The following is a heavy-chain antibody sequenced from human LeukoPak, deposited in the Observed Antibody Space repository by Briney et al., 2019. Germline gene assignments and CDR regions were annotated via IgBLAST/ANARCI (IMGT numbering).Heavy chain of an antibody. V-gene: IGHV3-48*01. CDR1: GFTFVSHG. CDR3: ARVRGPTVTTMYFDY. Sequence: GGSLRLSCAASGFTFVSHGMIWVRQAPGKGLEWLSYISPGSTTINSADSVKDRFTTSRDKAKSSLFLQMNSLRAEDTAVYYCARVRGPTVTTMYFDYWGQGALITVPS. CDR2: ISPGSTTI. J-gene: IGHJ4*02. D-gene: IGHD4-17*01.